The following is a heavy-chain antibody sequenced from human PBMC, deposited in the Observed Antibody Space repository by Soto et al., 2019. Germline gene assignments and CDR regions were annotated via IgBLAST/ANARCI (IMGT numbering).Heavy chain of an antibody. CDR2: ISAYNGNT. CDR3: VRGGTPIDY. V-gene: IGHV1-18*01. CDR1: GYTFTNFG. Sequence: QVQLVQSGAEVKKPGASVKVSCKSSGYTFTNFGISWVRQAPGQGLEWMGWISAYNGNTNDAQNFQGRVTMTTDTSTSTTYMELRILRSDDTAVYYCVRGGTPIDYWGQGTLVTVSS. J-gene: IGHJ4*02. D-gene: IGHD3-16*01.